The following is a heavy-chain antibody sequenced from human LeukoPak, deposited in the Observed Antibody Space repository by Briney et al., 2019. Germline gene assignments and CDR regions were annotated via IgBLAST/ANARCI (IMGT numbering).Heavy chain of an antibody. CDR1: VGSINSGNW. CDR2: ISSSSSYI. D-gene: IGHD3-10*01. J-gene: IGHJ4*02. Sequence: PSGTLSLTCGVSVGSINSGNWWTWVRQAPGKGLEWVSSISSSSSYIYYADSVKGRFTISRDNAKNSLYLQMNSLRAEDTAVYYCARFDVVRGVITDYWGQGTLVTVSS. CDR3: ARFDVVRGVITDY. V-gene: IGHV3-21*01.